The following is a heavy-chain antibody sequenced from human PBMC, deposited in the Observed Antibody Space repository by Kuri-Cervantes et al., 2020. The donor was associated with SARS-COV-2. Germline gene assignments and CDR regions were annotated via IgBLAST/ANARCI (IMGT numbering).Heavy chain of an antibody. D-gene: IGHD3-3*01. CDR3: ASHPKRFLEWLFDY. Sequence: GGSLRLSCAASGFTFDVYGMSWVRQAPGKGLEWVSGINWNGGSTGYADSVKGRFTISRDNAKNSLYLQMNSLRAEDTALYYCASHPKRFLEWLFDYWGQGTLVTVSS. J-gene: IGHJ4*02. V-gene: IGHV3-20*04. CDR2: INWNGGST. CDR1: GFTFDVYG.